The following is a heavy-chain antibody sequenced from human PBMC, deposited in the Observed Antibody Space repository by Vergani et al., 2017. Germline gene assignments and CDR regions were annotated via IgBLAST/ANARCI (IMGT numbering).Heavy chain of an antibody. CDR3: ARGLWDCTHIRGSTPSY. CDR1: GFSFSSYS. V-gene: IGHV3-21*02. J-gene: IGHJ4*02. CDR2: ISGSSSYV. Sequence: EVQLVESGGGLVKPGGSLRLSCAASGFSFSSYSMNWVRQAPGKGLEWVASISGSSSYVFYRDSVEGRFTITRDNAKKSVYLQMNSLRAEDTAMYFCARGLWDCTHIRGSTPSYWGQGTQVTVSS. D-gene: IGHD2-8*01.